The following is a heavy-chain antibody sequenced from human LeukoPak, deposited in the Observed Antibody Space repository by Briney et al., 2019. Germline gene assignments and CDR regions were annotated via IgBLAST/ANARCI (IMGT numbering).Heavy chain of an antibody. D-gene: IGHD3-10*01. CDR2: ISSSGSTI. V-gene: IGHV3-11*04. CDR1: GFTFSDYY. Sequence: GVSLRLSCATSGFTFSDYYMSWIRQAPGKGLEWVSYISSSGSTIYYADSVKGRFTISRDNAKNSLYLQMNSLRAEDTAVYYCARGLLWFGELWPFDYWGQGTLVTVSS. J-gene: IGHJ4*02. CDR3: ARGLLWFGELWPFDY.